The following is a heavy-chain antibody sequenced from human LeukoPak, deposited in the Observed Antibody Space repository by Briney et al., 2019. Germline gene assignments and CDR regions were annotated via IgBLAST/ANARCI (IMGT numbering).Heavy chain of an antibody. CDR1: GYTFTSYG. CDR2: ISAYNGNT. V-gene: IGHV1-18*04. Sequence: ASVKVSCKASGYTFTSYGISWVRQAPGQGLEWMGWISAYNGNTNYAQKLQGRVTMTTDTSTSTAYMGLRSLRSDDTAVYYCARLPYCSSTSCPNWFDPWGQGTLVTVSS. CDR3: ARLPYCSSTSCPNWFDP. D-gene: IGHD2-2*01. J-gene: IGHJ5*02.